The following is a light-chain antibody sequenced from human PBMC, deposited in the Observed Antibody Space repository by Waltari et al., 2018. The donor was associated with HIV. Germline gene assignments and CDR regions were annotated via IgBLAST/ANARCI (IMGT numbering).Light chain of an antibody. CDR1: NIGMKT. V-gene: IGLV3-21*03. CDR3: QVWEPTSDHVV. CDR2: DDS. J-gene: IGLJ2*01. Sequence: SYALTQETSVSVAPGKTARITCVGDNIGMKTVHWYQPKPGQAPVRVMYDDSNRPSGIPERFSGSNAGNTATLTINRVEVGDEADYYCQVWEPTSDHVVFGGGSRLIVL.